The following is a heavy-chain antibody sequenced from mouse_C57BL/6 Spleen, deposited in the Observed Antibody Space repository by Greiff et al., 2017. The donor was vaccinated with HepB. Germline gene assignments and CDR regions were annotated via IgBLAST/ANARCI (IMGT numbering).Heavy chain of an antibody. CDR2: ISGGGGNT. D-gene: IGHD1-1*01. J-gene: IGHJ2*01. V-gene: IGHV5-9*01. CDR1: GFTFSSYP. Sequence: EVQGVESGGGLVKPGGSLKLSCAASGFTFSSYPMSWVRQTPEKRLEWVATISGGGGNTYYPDSVKGRFTISSDNAKTTLYLQMSRLRSEDTALYYCARHEREYYDYLDYWGQGTTLTVSS. CDR3: ARHEREYYDYLDY.